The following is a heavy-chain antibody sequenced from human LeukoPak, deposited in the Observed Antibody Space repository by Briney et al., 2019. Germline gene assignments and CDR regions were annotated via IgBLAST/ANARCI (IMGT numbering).Heavy chain of an antibody. CDR2: MSPNSGDT. CDR3: ARGPPNWGYDY. V-gene: IGHV1-8*01. CDR1: GYTFTSYD. D-gene: IGHD7-27*01. J-gene: IGHJ4*02. Sequence: ASVKVSCKASGYTFTSYDFNWVRQASGQRPEWMGWMSPNSGDTGYAQKFQDRVTVTRNTSISTAYMELSSLRSDDTAVYYCARGPPNWGYDYWGPGTLVTVSS.